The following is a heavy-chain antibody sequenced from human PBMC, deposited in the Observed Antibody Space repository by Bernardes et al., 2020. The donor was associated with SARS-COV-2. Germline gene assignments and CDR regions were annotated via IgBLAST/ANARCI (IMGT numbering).Heavy chain of an antibody. Sequence: GGSLRLSCAASGFTFSSYAMSWVRQAPGKGLEWVSAISGSGGSTYYADSVKGRFTISRDNFKNTLYLQMDSLRAEDTAVYYCAKVRLQLLVPYFDYWGQGTLVTVSS. D-gene: IGHD5-12*01. CDR2: ISGSGGST. J-gene: IGHJ4*02. CDR3: AKVRLQLLVPYFDY. CDR1: GFTFSSYA. V-gene: IGHV3-23*01.